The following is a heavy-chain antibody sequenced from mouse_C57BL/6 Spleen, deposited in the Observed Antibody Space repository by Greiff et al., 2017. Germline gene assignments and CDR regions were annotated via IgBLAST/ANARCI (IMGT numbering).Heavy chain of an antibody. CDR3: ARKATMVKNWYFDV. D-gene: IGHD2-2*01. V-gene: IGHV1-82*01. Sequence: QVQLKQSGPELVKPGASVKISCKASGYAFSSSWMNWVKQRPGKGLEWIGRIYPGDGDTNYNGKFKGKATLTADKSSSTAYMQLSSLTSEDSAVYFCARKATMVKNWYFDVWGTGTTVTVSS. CDR1: GYAFSSSW. CDR2: IYPGDGDT. J-gene: IGHJ1*03.